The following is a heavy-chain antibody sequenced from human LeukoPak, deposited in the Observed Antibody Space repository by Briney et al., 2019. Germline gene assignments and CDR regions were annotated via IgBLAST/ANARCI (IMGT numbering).Heavy chain of an antibody. CDR1: GFTSSNYA. CDR2: ISHSGST. V-gene: IGHV3-23*01. Sequence: GGSLRLSCAASGFTSSNYAMSWVRQAPGKGLDWVSTISHSGSTYYAESVKGRFTISRNHSKNTLYLQMNSLRAEDTAVYYCAKDRGIEYCSGNSCLGPFECWGQGTLVTVSS. CDR3: AKDRGIEYCSGNSCLGPFEC. D-gene: IGHD2-2*01. J-gene: IGHJ4*02.